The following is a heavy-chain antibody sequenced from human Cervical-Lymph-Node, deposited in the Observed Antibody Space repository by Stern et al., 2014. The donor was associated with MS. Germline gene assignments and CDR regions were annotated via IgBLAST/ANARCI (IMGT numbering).Heavy chain of an antibody. J-gene: IGHJ6*02. CDR1: GLSLNTSGEG. CDR2: IYWDADA. V-gene: IGHV2-5*02. Sequence: QITLKESGPTLVKPTQTSTLTCTFSGLSLNTSGEGVGWIRQPPGKALEWLAGIYWDADARYSPSLKSRLTITKDTSKNHVVLTMANMDPVDTATYYCAHTRVTSDEGYGLDVWGQGTTVTVSS. CDR3: AHTRVTSDEGYGLDV. D-gene: IGHD2-21*02.